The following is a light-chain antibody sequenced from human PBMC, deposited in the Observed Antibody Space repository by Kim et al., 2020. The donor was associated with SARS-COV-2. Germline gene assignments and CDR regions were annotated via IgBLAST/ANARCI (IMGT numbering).Light chain of an antibody. CDR3: QSYDSSLSGSYV. Sequence: LAISCTGRSSKIGAGSAVPWYQQHPAAAPNFLIYGNSNRPSGVPDRFSGSKSGTSASLAITGLQAEDEADYYCQSYDSSLSGSYVFGTGTKVTVL. J-gene: IGLJ1*01. CDR2: GNS. V-gene: IGLV1-40*01. CDR1: SSKIGAGSA.